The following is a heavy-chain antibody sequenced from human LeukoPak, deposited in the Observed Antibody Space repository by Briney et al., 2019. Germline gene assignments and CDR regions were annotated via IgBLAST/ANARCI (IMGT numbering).Heavy chain of an antibody. CDR1: GGSISSYY. D-gene: IGHD3-22*01. V-gene: IGHV4-59*08. Sequence: SETLSLTCTVSGGSISSYYWSWIRQPPGKGLEWIGYIYYSGSTNYNPSLKSRVTISVDTSKNQFSLKLSSVTAADTAVYYRARLIHDSSGYYRASHYGMDVWGQGTTVTVSS. J-gene: IGHJ6*02. CDR2: IYYSGST. CDR3: ARLIHDSSGYYRASHYGMDV.